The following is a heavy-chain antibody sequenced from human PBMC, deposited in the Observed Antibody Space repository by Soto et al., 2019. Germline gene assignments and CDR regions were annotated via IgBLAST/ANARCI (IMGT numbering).Heavy chain of an antibody. V-gene: IGHV1-3*01. CDR3: ASSFPVPAAIGY. CDR2: INAGNGNP. CDR1: GYPFTSYA. Sequence: ASVKVSCKASGYPFTSYAMPWVRQAPGQRLEWMGWINAGNGNPKNSQNFRGRVTITRDTPGSTSYRGLSSLRSENTVFYYCASSFPVPAAIGYWGQGTLVTASS. D-gene: IGHD2-2*02. J-gene: IGHJ4*02.